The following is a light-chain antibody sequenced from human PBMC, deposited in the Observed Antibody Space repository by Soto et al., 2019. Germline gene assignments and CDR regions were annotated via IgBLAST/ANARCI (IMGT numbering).Light chain of an antibody. CDR3: QKYKKAPWK. Sequence: DIQMTQSPPSLSASVGDRVTITCRASQGIEGFLAWYQQKPGTAPKLLVYGTSTLQVGVPSRFSGSGWGTDFTLTISSVQPEDVATYYCQKYKKAPWKFGQGTKV. CDR2: GTS. V-gene: IGKV1-27*01. CDR1: QGIEGF. J-gene: IGKJ1*01.